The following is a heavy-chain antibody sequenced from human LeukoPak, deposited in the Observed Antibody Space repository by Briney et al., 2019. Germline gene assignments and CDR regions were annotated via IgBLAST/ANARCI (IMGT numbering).Heavy chain of an antibody. V-gene: IGHV3-74*01. Sequence: QPGGSLRLSCAGSGITFSSYWMHWVRQAPGKGLVWVSRINSDGRSTNYADSVKGRFTISRDNSKNTLCLQMNSLRAEDTALYYCAKDRIPTSGWESDSWGQGTLVTVSS. J-gene: IGHJ4*02. CDR3: AKDRIPTSGWESDS. D-gene: IGHD3-22*01. CDR1: GITFSSYW. CDR2: INSDGRST.